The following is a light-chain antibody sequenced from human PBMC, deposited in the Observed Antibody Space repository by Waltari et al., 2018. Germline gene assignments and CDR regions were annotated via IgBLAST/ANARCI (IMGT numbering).Light chain of an antibody. J-gene: IGKJ1*01. V-gene: IGKV1-5*03. CDR2: KAS. Sequence: DIQMTQSPSTLVASVGDRVNITCRGSQNINTWLDWHQQKPGKAPKLLIYKASSLESGVPSRFSGSGSGTEVTLTISSLQPDEFATYYCLQYHGSPRTFGQGTKVEVK. CDR1: QNINTW. CDR3: LQYHGSPRT.